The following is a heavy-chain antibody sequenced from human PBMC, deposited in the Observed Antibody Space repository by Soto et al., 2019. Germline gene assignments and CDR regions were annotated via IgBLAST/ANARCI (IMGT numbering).Heavy chain of an antibody. J-gene: IGHJ4*02. CDR3: ARRKSQGPIDY. V-gene: IGHV4-28*01. Sequence: QVQLQESGPGLVKPSATLSLTCAVSGYSISSSNWWGWIRQPPGKGLEWIGYIYYSGTTYYHPSLKSRVTVAVDTSKNQFSLRLTSVTAVDTAVYYCARRKSQGPIDYWGQGTLVTVSS. CDR1: GYSISSSNW. CDR2: IYYSGTT.